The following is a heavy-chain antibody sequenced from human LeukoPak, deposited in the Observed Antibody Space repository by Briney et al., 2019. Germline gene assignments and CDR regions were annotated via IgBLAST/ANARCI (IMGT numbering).Heavy chain of an antibody. V-gene: IGHV3-21*01. CDR3: ARGTNWGFDY. Sequence: KPGGSLRLSSAASGFTFSSYSMNWVRQAPGKGLERVSSISSSSSYIYYADSVKGRCTISRYNAKNSLYLQSNSLKDKDTAVYYCARGTNWGFDYWGQGTLVAVSS. CDR1: GFTFSSYS. D-gene: IGHD7-27*01. CDR2: ISSSSSYI. J-gene: IGHJ4*02.